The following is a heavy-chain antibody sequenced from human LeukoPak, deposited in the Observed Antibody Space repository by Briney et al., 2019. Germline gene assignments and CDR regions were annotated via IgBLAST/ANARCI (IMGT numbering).Heavy chain of an antibody. V-gene: IGHV4-4*02. J-gene: IGHJ4*02. D-gene: IGHD4-23*01. CDR3: AIRGGTVVTPRPFDY. CDR2: IYHSGST. Sequence: SETLSLTCAVSGGSISSSNWWSWVRQPPGKGLEWIGEIYHSGSTNYNPSLKSRVTISVDKSKNQFSLKLSSVTAADTAVYYCAIRGGTVVTPRPFDYWGQGTLVTVSS. CDR1: GGSISSSNW.